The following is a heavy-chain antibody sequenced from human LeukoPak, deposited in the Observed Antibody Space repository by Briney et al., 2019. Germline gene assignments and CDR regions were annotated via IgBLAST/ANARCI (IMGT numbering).Heavy chain of an antibody. V-gene: IGHV3-7*03. CDR2: INHNGNVN. CDR3: ARGGGLDV. CDR1: GFTFSTSW. Sequence: GGSLRLSCAASGFTFSTSWMHWARQAPGKGLEWVASINHNGNVNYYVDSVKGRFTTSRDNAKNSLYLQMSNLRAEDTAVYFCARGGGLDVWGQGATVTVSS. D-gene: IGHD3-16*01. J-gene: IGHJ6*02.